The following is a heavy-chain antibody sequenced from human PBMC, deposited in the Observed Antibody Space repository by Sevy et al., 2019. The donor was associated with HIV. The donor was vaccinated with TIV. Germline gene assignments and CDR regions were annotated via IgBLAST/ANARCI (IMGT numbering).Heavy chain of an antibody. Sequence: GGSLRLSCAASGFTFSNYAMTWVRQAPGKGLEWVSTISGGGTITYYADSVKGRFTVSRDNSKNTPYLQMNSLRADDTAVYYCAKNPGMAATGLYGMDVWGQGTTVTVSS. V-gene: IGHV3-23*01. CDR3: AKNPGMAATGLYGMDV. CDR2: ISGGGTIT. J-gene: IGHJ6*02. D-gene: IGHD6-13*01. CDR1: GFTFSNYA.